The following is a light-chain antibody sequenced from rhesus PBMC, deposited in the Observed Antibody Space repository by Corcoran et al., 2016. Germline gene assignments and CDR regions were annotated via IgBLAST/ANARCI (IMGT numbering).Light chain of an antibody. CDR3: QQDYSWPIT. J-gene: IGKJ4*01. CDR2: GAS. CDR1: QSVTRN. V-gene: IGKV3-42*01. Sequence: EIVMTQSPATLSLSPGERATLSCRASQSVTRNLAWYQQKPGQAPKPRIYGASSRATGIPDRFSGSGSRMDFTLIINSLEPGDVGVYYCQQDYSWPITFGGGTKVELK.